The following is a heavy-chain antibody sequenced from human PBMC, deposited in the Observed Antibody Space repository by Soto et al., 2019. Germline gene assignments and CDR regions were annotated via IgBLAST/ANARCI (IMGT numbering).Heavy chain of an antibody. Sequence: QVQLQESGPGLVKPSQTLSLTCTVSGGSISSGGYYWSWIRQHPGKGLEWIGSIYYSGSTYYNPSLKSRVTISVDTSKNQFSLKLSSVTAADTAVYYCVVLTNENWFDPWGQGTLVTVSS. D-gene: IGHD2-8*01. CDR3: VVLTNENWFDP. CDR2: IYYSGST. J-gene: IGHJ5*02. CDR1: GGSISSGGYY. V-gene: IGHV4-31*03.